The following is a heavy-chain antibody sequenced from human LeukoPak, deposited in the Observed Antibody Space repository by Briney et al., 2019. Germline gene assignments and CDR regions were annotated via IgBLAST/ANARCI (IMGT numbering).Heavy chain of an antibody. CDR3: ARAGSGRSPDWFDP. V-gene: IGHV3-48*04. CDR2: ISSSGSTI. D-gene: IGHD1-26*01. Sequence: GGSLRLSCAASGFTFSSYGMNWVRQAPGKGLEWVSYISSSGSTIYYADSVKGRFTTSRDNAKNSLYLQMNSLRAEDTAVYYCARAGSGRSPDWFDPWGQGTLVTVSS. J-gene: IGHJ5*02. CDR1: GFTFSSYG.